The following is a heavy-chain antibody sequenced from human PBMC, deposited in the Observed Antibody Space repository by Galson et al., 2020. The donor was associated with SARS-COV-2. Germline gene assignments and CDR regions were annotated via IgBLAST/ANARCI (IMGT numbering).Heavy chain of an antibody. CDR3: ARDGSYYDSSGYSDYYFDC. V-gene: IGHV4-39*07. D-gene: IGHD3-22*01. J-gene: IGHJ4*02. CDR2: IYYSGST. Sequence: SETLSLTCTVSGCPISSSSYYWGWIRQPPGKGLEWIGSIYYSGSTYYNPSLKSRVTISVDTSKNQFSLKLSSVTAADTAVYYCARDGSYYDSSGYSDYYFDCWGQGTLVTVSS. CDR1: GCPISSSSYY.